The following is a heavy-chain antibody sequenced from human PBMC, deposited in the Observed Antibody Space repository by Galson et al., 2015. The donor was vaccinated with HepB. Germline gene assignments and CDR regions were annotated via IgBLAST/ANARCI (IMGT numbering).Heavy chain of an antibody. CDR1: GFTFSSYA. V-gene: IGHV3-64D*06. CDR3: VKGSAGSPYVYFQH. D-gene: IGHD6-13*01. J-gene: IGHJ1*01. Sequence: SLRLSCAASGFTFSSYAMHWVRQAPGKGLEYVSAISSNGGSTYYADSVKGRFTISRDNSKNTLYLQMSSLRAEDTAVYYCVKGSAGSPYVYFQHWGQGTLVTVSS. CDR2: ISSNGGST.